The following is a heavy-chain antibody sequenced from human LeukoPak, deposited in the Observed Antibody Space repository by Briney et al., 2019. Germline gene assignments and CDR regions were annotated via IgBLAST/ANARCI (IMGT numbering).Heavy chain of an antibody. D-gene: IGHD4-11*01. J-gene: IGHJ3*02. V-gene: IGHV4-59*08. CDR2: IYYSGST. CDR1: GGSISSYY. CDR3: ARVGRTTHDAFDI. Sequence: PSETLSLTCTVSGGSISSYYWSWIRQSPGKGLEWIGYIYYSGSTKYNPSLNSRVTISVDTSKNQFSLKLSSVTAADTAVYYCARVGRTTHDAFDIWGQGTMVTVSS.